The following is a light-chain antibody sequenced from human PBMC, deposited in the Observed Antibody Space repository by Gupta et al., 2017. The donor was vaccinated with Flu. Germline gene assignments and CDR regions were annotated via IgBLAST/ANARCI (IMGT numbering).Light chain of an antibody. CDR1: VLPKQY. Sequence: SYELTQPPSVSVSPGQTARITCSGDVLPKQYAYWYQQRPGQAPVLVRYKDSERASGIPERFSGYSSGTKVKLNITGVQAEDEADDYCQSEANSTTYVGCGGGTKLNV. CDR3: QSEANSTTYVG. V-gene: IGLV3-25*02. J-gene: IGLJ2*01. CDR2: KDS.